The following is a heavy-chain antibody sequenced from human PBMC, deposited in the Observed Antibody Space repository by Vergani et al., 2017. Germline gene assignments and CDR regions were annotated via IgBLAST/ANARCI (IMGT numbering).Heavy chain of an antibody. V-gene: IGHV1-69*09. J-gene: IGHJ5*02. CDR2: IIPILGIA. D-gene: IGHD2-2*01. Sequence: QVQLVQSGAEVKKPGASVKVSCKASGYTFTSYDINWVRQAPGQGLEWMGRIIPILGIANYAQKFQGRVTITADESTSTAYMELSSLRSEDTAVYYCARGQDIVVVPAARVDWFDPWGQGTLVTVSS. CDR1: GYTFTSYD. CDR3: ARGQDIVVVPAARVDWFDP.